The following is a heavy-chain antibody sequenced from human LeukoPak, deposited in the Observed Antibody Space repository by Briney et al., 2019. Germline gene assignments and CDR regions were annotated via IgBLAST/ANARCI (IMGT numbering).Heavy chain of an antibody. CDR1: GGSISSYY. D-gene: IGHD6-13*01. J-gene: IGHJ4*02. CDR3: ARDSNGKRGSAAGSPFFDY. Sequence: PSETLSLTCTVSGGSISSYYWSWIRQPPGKGLEWIGYIYYSGSTNYNPSLKSRVTISVDTSKNQFSLKLSSVTAADTAVYYCARDSNGKRGSAAGSPFFDYWGQGTLVTVSS. V-gene: IGHV4-59*01. CDR2: IYYSGST.